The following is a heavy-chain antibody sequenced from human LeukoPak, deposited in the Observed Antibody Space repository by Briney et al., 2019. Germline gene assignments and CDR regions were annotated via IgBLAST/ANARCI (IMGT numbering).Heavy chain of an antibody. Sequence: SETLSLTCAVSGGSISSGGYSWSWIRQPPGKGLEWIGYISYSGETKYSPSLKSRVTMSGDRSKNTFSLRMTSVTAADTAVYFCAKSHPAVTTTDWYFDLWGRGTLVTISS. CDR2: ISYSGET. V-gene: IGHV4-61*08. J-gene: IGHJ2*01. CDR1: GGSISSGGYS. D-gene: IGHD4-17*01. CDR3: AKSHPAVTTTDWYFDL.